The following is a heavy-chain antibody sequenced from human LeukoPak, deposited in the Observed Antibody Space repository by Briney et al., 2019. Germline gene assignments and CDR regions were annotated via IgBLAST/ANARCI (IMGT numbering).Heavy chain of an antibody. Sequence: GGSLRLSCAASGFTFSDHYMDWVRQAPGKGLEWVGRTRNKVNRYTTEYAASVKGRFTISRDDSKNSLYLQMNSLKTEDTAVYYCTRKGAYCIDSWGQGTLVTVSS. CDR3: TRKGAYCIDS. CDR2: TRNKVNRYTT. J-gene: IGHJ4*02. V-gene: IGHV3-72*01. CDR1: GFTFSDHY. D-gene: IGHD3-16*01.